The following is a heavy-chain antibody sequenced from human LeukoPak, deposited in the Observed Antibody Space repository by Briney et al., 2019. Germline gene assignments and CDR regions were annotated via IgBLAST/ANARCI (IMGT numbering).Heavy chain of an antibody. J-gene: IGHJ6*02. CDR1: GFTFSSYG. D-gene: IGHD6-13*01. Sequence: GRSLRLSCAASGFTFSSYGMHWVRQAPGKGLEWVAVMSYDGSYKQYADSVKGRLTVSRDNSEKTLYLQMNSLRAEDTAVYYCAKYSSSSNYYYGMDVWGQGTTVTVSS. CDR2: MSYDGSYK. V-gene: IGHV3-30*18. CDR3: AKYSSSSNYYYGMDV.